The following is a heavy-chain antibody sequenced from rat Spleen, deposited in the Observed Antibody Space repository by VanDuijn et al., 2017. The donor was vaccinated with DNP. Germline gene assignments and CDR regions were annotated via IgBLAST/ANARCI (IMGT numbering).Heavy chain of an antibody. CDR3: ASPLRGGY. Sequence: EVQLVESGGGLVQPGRSLKLSCAASGFTFSNYDMAWVRQAPTKGLEWVASISTSGGSTYYRDSVKGRFTVSRDNAKSTLYLQMDSLRSEDTATYYCASPLRGGYWGQGTLVTVSS. CDR1: GFTFSNYD. CDR2: ISTSGGST. V-gene: IGHV5-25*01. J-gene: IGHJ3*01. D-gene: IGHD1-11*01.